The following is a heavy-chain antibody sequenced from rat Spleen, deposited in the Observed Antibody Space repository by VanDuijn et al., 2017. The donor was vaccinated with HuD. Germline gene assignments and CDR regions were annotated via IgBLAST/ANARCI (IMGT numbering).Heavy chain of an antibody. V-gene: IGHV2S12*01. D-gene: IGHD2-1*01. CDR1: GFSLTSNG. CDR3: ARDPDTYYFDY. CDR2: ISSGGST. J-gene: IGHJ2*01. Sequence: QVQLKESGPGLVQPSQTLSLTCTVSGFSLTSNGVSWVRQTPGKGLEWIAAISSGGSTYYNSALKSRLSISRDTSKSQVFLKMNSLQTEDIATYYCARDPDTYYFDYWGQGVMVTVSS.